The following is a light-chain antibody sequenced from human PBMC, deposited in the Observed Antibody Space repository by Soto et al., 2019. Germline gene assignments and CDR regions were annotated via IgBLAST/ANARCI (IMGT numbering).Light chain of an antibody. CDR3: MQGTHWPYT. CDR1: QSLVYSDGVTY. J-gene: IGKJ2*01. Sequence: DVVMTQSPLSLPVTPGQPASISCRSSQSLVYSDGVTYLNWIQQRPGKSPRRLIYKVFDRDSGVPDRFSGSGSGTDFTLKISRVEAEDVGVYYCMQGTHWPYTFGQGTNLEIK. V-gene: IGKV2-30*01. CDR2: KVF.